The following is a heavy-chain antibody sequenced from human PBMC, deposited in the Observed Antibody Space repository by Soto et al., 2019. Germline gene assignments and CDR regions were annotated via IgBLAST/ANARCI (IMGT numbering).Heavy chain of an antibody. CDR1: GYIFTSYV. Sequence: QVQLVQSGAEVQKPGASVKVSCKASGYIFTSYVIHWVRQAPGQRLEWMGWINAGSGNTKYSQKFQGRVTITSDTSASTAYMELSSLRSEDTAVYYCARGNNFFDPWGQGTLVTVSS. CDR3: ARGNNFFDP. V-gene: IGHV1-3*01. CDR2: INAGSGNT. J-gene: IGHJ5*02.